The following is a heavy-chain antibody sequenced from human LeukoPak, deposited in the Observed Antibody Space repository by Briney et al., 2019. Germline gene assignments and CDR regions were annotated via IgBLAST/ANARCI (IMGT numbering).Heavy chain of an antibody. V-gene: IGHV4-31*03. J-gene: IGHJ6*02. D-gene: IGHD4-17*01. CDR1: GGSISSGGYY. Sequence: SETLSLTCTVSGGSISSGGYYWSWIRQHPGKGLEWIGYIYYSGSTYYNPSLKSRVTMSVDTSKNQFSLKLSSVTAADTAVYYCARVMTTVTTFYDYYYYYGMDVWGQGTTVTVSS. CDR2: IYYSGST. CDR3: ARVMTTVTTFYDYYYYYGMDV.